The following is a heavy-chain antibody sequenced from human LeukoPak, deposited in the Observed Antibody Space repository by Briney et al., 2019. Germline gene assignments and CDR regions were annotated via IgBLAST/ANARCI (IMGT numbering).Heavy chain of an antibody. CDR3: ARDENIGYRSSTSCSYYYMDV. CDR2: ISGSGGST. J-gene: IGHJ6*03. V-gene: IGHV3-23*01. D-gene: IGHD2-2*01. Sequence: GRSLRPSCAASGFTFDDYAMHWVRQAPGKGLEWVSAISGSGGSTYYADSVKGRFTISRDNSKNTLYLQMNSLRAEDTAVYYCARDENIGYRSSTSCSYYYMDVWGKATTVTVSS. CDR1: GFTFDDYA.